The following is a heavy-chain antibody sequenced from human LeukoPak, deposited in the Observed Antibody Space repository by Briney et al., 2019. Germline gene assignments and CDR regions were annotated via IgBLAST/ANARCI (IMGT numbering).Heavy chain of an antibody. V-gene: IGHV3-30*18. CDR3: AKETQAVAGSDY. CDR2: VSYDGFTR. CDR1: GFTFSDYG. Sequence: GGSLRLSCAASGFTFSDYGMHWVRQAPGQGLEWLGVVSYDGFTRPYADIVNGRFTISRDNSKNTLYLQMNSLRAEDTAVYYCAKETQAVAGSDYWGQGTLVTVSS. D-gene: IGHD6-19*01. J-gene: IGHJ4*02.